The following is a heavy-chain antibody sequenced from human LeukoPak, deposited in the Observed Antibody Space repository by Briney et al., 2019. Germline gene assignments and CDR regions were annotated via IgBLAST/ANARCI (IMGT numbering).Heavy chain of an antibody. V-gene: IGHV1-18*01. CDR2: ISAYNGNT. J-gene: IGHJ4*02. D-gene: IGHD6-13*01. CDR1: GYTFTSYG. Sequence: ASVKVSCKASGYTFTSYGTSWVRQAPGQGLEWMGWISAYNGNTNYAQKLQGRVTMTTDTSTSTAYMELRSLRSDDTAVYYCARVTAAAGAYYFDYWGQGTLVTVSS. CDR3: ARVTAAAGAYYFDY.